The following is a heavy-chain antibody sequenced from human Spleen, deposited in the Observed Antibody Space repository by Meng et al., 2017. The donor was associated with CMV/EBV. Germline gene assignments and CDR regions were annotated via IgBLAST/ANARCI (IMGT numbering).Heavy chain of an antibody. D-gene: IGHD2-8*01. Sequence: SETLSLTCTVSGDSVTAFYWSWIRQPPGKGLEWIGNIYYSGTTNYNPSPKSRVTISIDTSKNQFSLKLSSVTAADTAVYYCASVRCTNGICYEDYWGQGTLVTVSS. J-gene: IGHJ4*02. CDR1: GDSVTAFY. CDR3: ASVRCTNGICYEDY. V-gene: IGHV4-59*02. CDR2: IYYSGTT.